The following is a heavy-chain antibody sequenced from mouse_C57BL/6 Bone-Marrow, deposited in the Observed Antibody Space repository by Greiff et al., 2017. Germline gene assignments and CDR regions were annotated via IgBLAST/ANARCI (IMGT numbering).Heavy chain of an antibody. J-gene: IGHJ3*01. CDR2: IYPSDSET. Sequence: QVQLQQPGAELVRPGSSVKLSCKASGYTFTSYWMDWVKQRPGQGLEWIGNIYPSDSETHYNQKFKDKATLTVEKSSSTAYMQLSSLTSEDSAVYYCARGELGFAYWGQGTLVTVSA. D-gene: IGHD4-1*01. V-gene: IGHV1-61*01. CDR1: GYTFTSYW. CDR3: ARGELGFAY.